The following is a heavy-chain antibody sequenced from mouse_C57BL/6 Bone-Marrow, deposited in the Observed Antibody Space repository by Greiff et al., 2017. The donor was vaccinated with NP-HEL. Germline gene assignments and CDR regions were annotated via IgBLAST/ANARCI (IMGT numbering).Heavy chain of an antibody. CDR3: ARGLYYDWAY. D-gene: IGHD2-4*01. Sequence: EVQLQQSGPGLVKPSQSLSLTCSVTGYSITSGYYWNWIRQFPGNNLEWMGYISYDGSNNYNPSLKNRISITRDTSKNQFFLKLNSVTTEDTATYYCARGLYYDWAYWGQGTLVTVSA. J-gene: IGHJ3*01. CDR2: ISYDGSN. CDR1: GYSITSGYY. V-gene: IGHV3-6*01.